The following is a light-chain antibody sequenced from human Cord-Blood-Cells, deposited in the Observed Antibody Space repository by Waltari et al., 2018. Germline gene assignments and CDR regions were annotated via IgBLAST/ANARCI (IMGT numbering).Light chain of an antibody. CDR2: AAS. CDR3: QQSYSTLFT. V-gene: IGKV1-39*01. Sequence: DIQMTQSPSSLSASVEARVNITCRASQSISSYLNWYQQKPGKAPKLLIYAASSLQSGVPSRFSGSGSGTDFTLTISSLQPEDFATYYCQQSYSTLFTFGPGTKVDIK. CDR1: QSISSY. J-gene: IGKJ3*01.